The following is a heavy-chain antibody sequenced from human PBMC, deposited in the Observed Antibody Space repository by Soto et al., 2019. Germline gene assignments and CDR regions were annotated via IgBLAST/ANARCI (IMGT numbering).Heavy chain of an antibody. CDR3: AKPSGYCSSTSCSNP. CDR1: GFTFSIYA. J-gene: IGHJ5*02. CDR2: ISGSGGST. Sequence: LXLACAASGFTFSIYAMSWVRQAPVKGLEWVSAISGSGGSTYYADSVKGRFTISRDNSKNTLYLQMNSLRAEDTAVYYCAKPSGYCSSTSCSNPWGQGTLVTVSS. V-gene: IGHV3-23*01. D-gene: IGHD2-2*01.